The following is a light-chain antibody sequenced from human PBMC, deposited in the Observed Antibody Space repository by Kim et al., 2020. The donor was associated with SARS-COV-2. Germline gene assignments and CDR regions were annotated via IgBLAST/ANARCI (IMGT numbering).Light chain of an antibody. CDR3: QQRSNWPRSLT. V-gene: IGKV3-11*01. CDR1: RSVSSN. J-gene: IGKJ4*01. Sequence: EIVLTQSPATLSLSPGERATLSCRASRSVSSNVAWYQQKPGQAPRLLIYDASNRATGIPARFSGSGSGTDFTLTISSLQPEDFAVYYCQQRSNWPRSLTFGGGTKVDIK. CDR2: DAS.